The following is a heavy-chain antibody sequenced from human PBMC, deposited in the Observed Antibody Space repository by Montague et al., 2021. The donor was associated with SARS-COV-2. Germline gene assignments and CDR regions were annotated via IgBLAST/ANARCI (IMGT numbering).Heavy chain of an antibody. CDR2: IYYSGST. CDR3: ARVHFVSSGWYPDAFDI. J-gene: IGHJ3*02. Sequence: TLSLTCTVSGGSINSGGYYWSRIRQHPGKGLEWIGYIYYSGSTYYNPSLKSRLTISVDTSKNQFSLKLSSVTAADTAVYYCARVHFVSSGWYPDAFDIWGQGTMVTVSS. D-gene: IGHD6-19*01. V-gene: IGHV4-31*03. CDR1: GGSINSGGYY.